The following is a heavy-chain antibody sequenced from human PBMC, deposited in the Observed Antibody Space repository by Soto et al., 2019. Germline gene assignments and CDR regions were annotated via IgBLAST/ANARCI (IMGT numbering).Heavy chain of an antibody. CDR2: ISSSSSYI. J-gene: IGHJ1*01. D-gene: IGHD2-2*01. CDR3: ARDRYCSSTSCYLVEYFKH. CDR1: GFTFSSYS. Sequence: PGGSLRLSCAASGFTFSSYSMNWVRQAPGKGLEWVSSISSSSSYISYADSLKGRFTISRDNAKNSFFLKMNSLRAEDTAVFYCARDRYCSSTSCYLVEYFKHWGQGTLVTVSS. V-gene: IGHV3-21*01.